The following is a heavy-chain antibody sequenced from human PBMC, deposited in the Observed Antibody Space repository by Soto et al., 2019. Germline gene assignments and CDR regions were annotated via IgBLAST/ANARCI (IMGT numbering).Heavy chain of an antibody. V-gene: IGHV1-18*04. CDR3: AISLLKLFRFDY. Sequence: QIQLVQSGPEVKKPGASMKVSCKAYDFSFTSHGISWVRQAPGQGLEWMGRISLYNGNTNYAQQFQGRVTMTTDTSTSTACMELRSLRSDDTAMYFCAISLLKLFRFDYWGQGTLVTVSS. J-gene: IGHJ4*02. CDR1: DFSFTSHG. D-gene: IGHD2-21*01. CDR2: ISLYNGNT.